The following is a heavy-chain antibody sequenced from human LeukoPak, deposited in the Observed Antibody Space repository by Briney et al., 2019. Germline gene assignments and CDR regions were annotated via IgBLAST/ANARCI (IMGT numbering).Heavy chain of an antibody. D-gene: IGHD4-17*01. CDR3: AGDALYGVVDY. J-gene: IGHJ4*02. Sequence: GASVKVSCKASGGTFSSYAISWVRQAPGQGLEWMGGIIPIFGTANYAQKFQGRVTITADESTSTAYMELSSLRSEDTAVYYCAGDALYGVVDYWGQGTLVTVSS. CDR1: GGTFSSYA. CDR2: IIPIFGTA. V-gene: IGHV1-69*13.